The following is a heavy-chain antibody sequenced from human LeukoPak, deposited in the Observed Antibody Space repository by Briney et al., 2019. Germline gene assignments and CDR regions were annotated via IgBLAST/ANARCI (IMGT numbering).Heavy chain of an antibody. D-gene: IGHD6-6*01. V-gene: IGHV4-39*01. Sequence: SETLSLTCTVSGGSISSSSYYWGWIRQPPGKGLEWIGSIYYSGSTYCNPSLKSRVTISVDTSKNQFSLKLSSVTAADTAVYYCARRSSPSYYYYYYMDVWGKGTTVTVSS. CDR2: IYYSGST. J-gene: IGHJ6*03. CDR3: ARRSSPSYYYYYYMDV. CDR1: GGSISSSSYY.